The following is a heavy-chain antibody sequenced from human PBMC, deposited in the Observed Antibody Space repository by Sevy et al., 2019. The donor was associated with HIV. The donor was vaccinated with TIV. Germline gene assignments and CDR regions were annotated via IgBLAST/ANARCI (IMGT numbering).Heavy chain of an antibody. D-gene: IGHD4-4*01. V-gene: IGHV3-30*02. J-gene: IGHJ5*02. Sequence: GGSLRLSCAASGFTFNFHGMHWVRQAPGKGLEWVAFIWHDGSNKYMADSVKGRFTISRGNSKNTLFLQMNSLTVEGTAVYYCARETDNSARWLDPWGQGTLVTVSS. CDR3: ARETDNSARWLDP. CDR1: GFTFNFHG. CDR2: IWHDGSNK.